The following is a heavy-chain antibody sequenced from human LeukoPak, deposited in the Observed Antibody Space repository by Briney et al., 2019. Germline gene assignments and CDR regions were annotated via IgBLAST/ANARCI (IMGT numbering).Heavy chain of an antibody. D-gene: IGHD2-15*01. J-gene: IGHJ4*02. CDR3: ARVKVVVVAATPGFDY. Sequence: SETLSLTCAVYGGSFSGYYWSWIRQPPGKGLEWIGEINHSGSTNYIPSLKSRVTISVDTSKNQFSLKLSSVTAADTAVYYCARVKVVVVAATPGFDYWGQGTLVTVSS. CDR2: INHSGST. CDR1: GGSFSGYY. V-gene: IGHV4-34*01.